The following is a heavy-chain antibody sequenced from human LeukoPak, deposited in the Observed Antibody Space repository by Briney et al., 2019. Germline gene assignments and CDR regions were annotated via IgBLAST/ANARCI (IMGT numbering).Heavy chain of an antibody. CDR1: GFTFGSYS. Sequence: GGSLRLSCAASGFTFGSYSMNWVRQAPGKGLEWVSSISSSSSYIYYADSVKGRFTISRDNAKNSLYLQMNSLRAEDTAVYYCARTLWLVVAAYDAFDIWGQGTMVTVSS. J-gene: IGHJ3*02. V-gene: IGHV3-21*01. D-gene: IGHD2-15*01. CDR2: ISSSSSYI. CDR3: ARTLWLVVAAYDAFDI.